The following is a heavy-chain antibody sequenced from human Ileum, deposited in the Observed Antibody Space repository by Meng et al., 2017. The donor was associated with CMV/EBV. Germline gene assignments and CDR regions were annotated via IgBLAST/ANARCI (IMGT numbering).Heavy chain of an antibody. Sequence: ASVKISCKASGYTFTGYYIRWVRQAPGQGLEWRGWINPDTGATNYAQKFQGRITMTRDTSTSTAYMELSRLTSDDKAAYYCVRDRAYTSGFGYWGQGPLVTVSS. D-gene: IGHD3-22*01. V-gene: IGHV1-2*02. CDR1: GYTFTGYY. CDR2: INPDTGAT. J-gene: IGHJ4*02. CDR3: VRDRAYTSGFGY.